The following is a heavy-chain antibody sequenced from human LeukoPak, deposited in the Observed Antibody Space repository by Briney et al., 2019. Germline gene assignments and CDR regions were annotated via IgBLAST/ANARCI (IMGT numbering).Heavy chain of an antibody. CDR3: AGDLGSSTPSGV. V-gene: IGHV4-39*07. J-gene: IGHJ6*04. CDR2: VYYSGST. D-gene: IGHD3-16*01. CDR1: GGSISSRSYY. Sequence: SETLSLTCTVSGGSISSRSYYWVWIRQSPGKGLEWIGYVYYSGSTHYNPSLKSRVTISVDKSKNQLFLKLNSVTAADTAVYYCAGDLGSSTPSGVWGKGTTVTVSS.